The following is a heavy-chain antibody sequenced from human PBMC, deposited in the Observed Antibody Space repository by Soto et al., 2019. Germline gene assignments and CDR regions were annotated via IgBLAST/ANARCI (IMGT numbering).Heavy chain of an antibody. J-gene: IGHJ6*02. Sequence: QVQLVESGGGVVQPGRSLRLSCAASGFTFSSYGMHWVRQAPGKGLAWVAVIWYDGSNKYYADSVKGRFTISRDNSKNTLYLQMNSLRAEDTAVYYCARDVITMVRTLGGMDVWGQGTTVTVSS. D-gene: IGHD3-10*01. CDR2: IWYDGSNK. V-gene: IGHV3-33*01. CDR3: ARDVITMVRTLGGMDV. CDR1: GFTFSSYG.